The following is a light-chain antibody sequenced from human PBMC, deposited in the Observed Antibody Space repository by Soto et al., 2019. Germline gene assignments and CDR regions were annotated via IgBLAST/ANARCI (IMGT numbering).Light chain of an antibody. Sequence: QSALTQPASVSGSPGQSITISCTGTSSDVGSYNLVSWYQQHPGKAPKLMIYEVSKRPSGVSNRFSGSKSGNTASLTISGLQAEDEADYYSCSYAGSSTFPYVFGTGTKVTVL. V-gene: IGLV2-23*02. CDR2: EVS. J-gene: IGLJ1*01. CDR1: SSDVGSYNL. CDR3: CSYAGSSTFPYV.